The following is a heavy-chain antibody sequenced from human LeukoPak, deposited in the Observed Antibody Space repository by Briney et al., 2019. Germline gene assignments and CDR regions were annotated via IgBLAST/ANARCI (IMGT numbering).Heavy chain of an antibody. Sequence: ASVKVSCKASGYTFTGYYMHWVRQAPGQGLEWMGWINPNSGGTNCAQKFQGRVTMTRDTSISTAYMELSRLRSDDTAVYYCARDRKSGSYYSVWGQGTLVTVSS. CDR2: INPNSGGT. D-gene: IGHD1-26*01. V-gene: IGHV1-2*02. J-gene: IGHJ4*02. CDR1: GYTFTGYY. CDR3: ARDRKSGSYYSV.